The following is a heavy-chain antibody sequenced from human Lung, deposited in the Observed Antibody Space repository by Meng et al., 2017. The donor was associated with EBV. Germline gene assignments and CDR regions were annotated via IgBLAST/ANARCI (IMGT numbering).Heavy chain of an antibody. V-gene: IGHV3-21*01. Sequence: EVQLVESGGGLVKPGGCVRLSCAASGFTFSSYSMNWVRQAPGKGLEWVSSISSSSSYIYYADSVKGRFTISRDNAKNSLYLQMNSLRAEDTAVYYCARERLSGSPGYWGQGTLVTVSS. J-gene: IGHJ4*02. CDR2: ISSSSSYI. CDR3: ARERLSGSPGY. D-gene: IGHD1-26*01. CDR1: GFTFSSYS.